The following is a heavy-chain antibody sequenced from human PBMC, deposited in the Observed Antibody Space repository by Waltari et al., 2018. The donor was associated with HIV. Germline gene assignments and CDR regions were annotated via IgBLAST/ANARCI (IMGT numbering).Heavy chain of an antibody. CDR1: GDTVADSY. Sequence: QLQMGQSGTEVKKPGDSVKVSCRASGDTVADSYIHWMRQAPGQGLEWMGWISPNTGGTNYPQNFQGRVTLTRDTSISTVFLELRSLRSDDSAIYYCAREKRLGLDGMDVWGPGTTVIVS. J-gene: IGHJ6*02. CDR2: ISPNTGGT. D-gene: IGHD6-19*01. V-gene: IGHV1-2*02. CDR3: AREKRLGLDGMDV.